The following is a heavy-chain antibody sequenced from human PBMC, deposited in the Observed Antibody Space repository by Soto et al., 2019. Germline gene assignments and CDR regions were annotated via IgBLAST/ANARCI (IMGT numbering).Heavy chain of an antibody. CDR1: GGSISGFY. V-gene: IGHV4-59*01. CDR2: INYSGST. CDR3: ARDKYTGGEFDY. Sequence: SETLSLTCTVSGGSISGFYWSWIRQPPGKGLEWIGYINYSGSTKYNPSVKSRVTISVDTSKNQFSLKLSSVTAADTAVYYCARDKYTGGEFDYWGQGTLVTVSS. J-gene: IGHJ4*02. D-gene: IGHD3-10*01.